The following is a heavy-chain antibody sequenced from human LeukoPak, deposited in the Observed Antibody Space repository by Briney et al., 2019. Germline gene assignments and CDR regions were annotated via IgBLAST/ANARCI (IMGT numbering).Heavy chain of an antibody. CDR2: MSGRGDST. J-gene: IGHJ4*02. D-gene: IGHD2-15*01. CDR3: AKDGGNIVVVVAAMHY. V-gene: IGHV3-23*01. Sequence: GGTLRLSCAASGFTFSSYAMSWVRQARGKGLEWVSSMSGRGDSTYYADSVKGRFTISRDNSKNTLYLQMNSLRADDTAVYYCAKDGGNIVVVVAAMHYWGQGTLVTVSS. CDR1: GFTFSSYA.